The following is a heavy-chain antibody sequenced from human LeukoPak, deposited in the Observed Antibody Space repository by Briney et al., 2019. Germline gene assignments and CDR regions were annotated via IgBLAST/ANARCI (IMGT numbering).Heavy chain of an antibody. CDR3: ARVEGNYGLDY. CDR1: GGSFSGYY. Sequence: SETLSLTCAVYGGSFSGYYWSWIRQPPGNGLEWIGEINHSGSTNYNPSLKSRVTISVDTSKNQSSLKLSSVTAADTAVYYCARVEGNYGLDYWGQGTLVTVSS. J-gene: IGHJ4*02. CDR2: INHSGST. D-gene: IGHD1-7*01. V-gene: IGHV4-34*01.